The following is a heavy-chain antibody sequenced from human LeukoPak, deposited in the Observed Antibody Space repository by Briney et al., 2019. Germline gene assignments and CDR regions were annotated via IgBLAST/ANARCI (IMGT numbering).Heavy chain of an antibody. J-gene: IGHJ4*02. Sequence: GASLRLSCAASGFTFSSYAMSWVRQAPGKGLEWVSAISGSGGSTYYAYSVKGRFTISRDNSKNTLYLQMNSLRAEDTAVYYCANIIAAAGPGYFDYWGQGTLVTVSS. CDR1: GFTFSSYA. D-gene: IGHD6-13*01. CDR3: ANIIAAAGPGYFDY. V-gene: IGHV3-23*01. CDR2: ISGSGGST.